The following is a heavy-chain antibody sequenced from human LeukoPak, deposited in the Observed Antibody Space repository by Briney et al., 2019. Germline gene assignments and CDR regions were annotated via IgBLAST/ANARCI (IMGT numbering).Heavy chain of an antibody. J-gene: IGHJ4*02. D-gene: IGHD6-13*01. Sequence: PGGSLRLSCAASGFTFSSYSMNWVRQAPGKGLEWVSYISSSSSTIYYADSVKGRFTISRDNSKNTLYLQMGSLRAEDMAVYYCARSGYSSSWYAISSLGYWGQGTLVTVSS. CDR3: ARSGYSSSWYAISSLGY. CDR1: GFTFSSYS. CDR2: ISSSSSTI. V-gene: IGHV3-48*01.